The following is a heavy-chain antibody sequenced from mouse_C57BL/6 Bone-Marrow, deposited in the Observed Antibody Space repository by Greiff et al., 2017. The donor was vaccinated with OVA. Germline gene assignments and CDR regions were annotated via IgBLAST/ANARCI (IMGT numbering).Heavy chain of an antibody. Sequence: EVKLMESGPGLVKPSQSLSLTCSVTGYSITSGYYWNWIRQFPGNKLEWMGYISYDGSNNYNPSLKNRISITRDTSKNQFFLKLNSVTTEDTATYYCARRGYYGPAWFAYWGQGTLVTVSA. D-gene: IGHD1-1*01. V-gene: IGHV3-6*01. CDR2: ISYDGSN. J-gene: IGHJ3*01. CDR3: ARRGYYGPAWFAY. CDR1: GYSITSGYY.